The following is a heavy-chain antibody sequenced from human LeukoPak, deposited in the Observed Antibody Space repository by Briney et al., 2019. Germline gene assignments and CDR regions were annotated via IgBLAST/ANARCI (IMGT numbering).Heavy chain of an antibody. CDR2: INHSGST. Sequence: SETLSLTCAVYGGSFRGYYWSWIRQPPGKGLEWIGEINHSGSTDQNPSLKSRVTISVDTSKKQFSLKLSSVTAADTAVYYCARGDYYYASGSYYKGPVDYWGQGTLVTVSS. D-gene: IGHD3-10*01. CDR1: GGSFRGYY. J-gene: IGHJ4*02. V-gene: IGHV4-34*01. CDR3: ARGDYYYASGSYYKGPVDY.